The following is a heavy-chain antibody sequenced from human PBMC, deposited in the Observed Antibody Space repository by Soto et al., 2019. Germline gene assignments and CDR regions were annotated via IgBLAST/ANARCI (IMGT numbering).Heavy chain of an antibody. Sequence: SGPTLVKPTQTLTLTCTFSGFSLSTSGVGVGWIRQPPGKALEWLALIYWDDDKRYSPSLKSRLTITKDTSKNQVVLNMTNMDPVDTATYYCAHSEGTRIQPNWFDPWGQGTLVTVSS. CDR1: GFSLSTSGVG. D-gene: IGHD5-18*01. CDR2: IYWDDDK. V-gene: IGHV2-5*02. J-gene: IGHJ5*02. CDR3: AHSEGTRIQPNWFDP.